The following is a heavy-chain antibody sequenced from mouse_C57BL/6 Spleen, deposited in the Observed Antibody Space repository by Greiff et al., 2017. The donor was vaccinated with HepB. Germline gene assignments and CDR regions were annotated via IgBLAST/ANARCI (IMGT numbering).Heavy chain of an antibody. CDR1: GYTFTSYW. J-gene: IGHJ2*01. CDR2: IDPSDSYT. V-gene: IGHV1-69*01. CDR3: ARGVITTVVAPFDY. Sequence: VQGVESGAELVMPGASVKLSCKASGYTFTSYWMHWVKQRPGQGLEWIGEIDPSDSYTNYNQKFKGKSTLTVDKSSSTAYMQLSSLTSEDSAVYYCARGVITTVVAPFDYWGQGTTLTVSS. D-gene: IGHD1-1*01.